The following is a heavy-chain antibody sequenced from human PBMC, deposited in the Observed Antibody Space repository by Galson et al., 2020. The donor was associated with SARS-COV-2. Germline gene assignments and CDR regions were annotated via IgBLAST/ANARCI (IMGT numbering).Heavy chain of an antibody. V-gene: IGHV3-33*01. Sequence: QLGESLKISCAASGFTFSSYGMHWVRQAPGKGLEWVAVIWYDGSNKYYADSVKGRFTISRDNSKNTLYLQMNSLRAEDTAVYYCARDNMVGVSEGYWGQGTLVTVSS. J-gene: IGHJ4*02. CDR2: IWYDGSNK. D-gene: IGHD3-10*01. CDR3: ARDNMVGVSEGY. CDR1: GFTFSSYG.